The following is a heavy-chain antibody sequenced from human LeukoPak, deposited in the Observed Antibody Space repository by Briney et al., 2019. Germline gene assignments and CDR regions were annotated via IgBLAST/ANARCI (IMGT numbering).Heavy chain of an antibody. CDR3: ARASLNDYDFWSGYSPNWFDP. CDR1: GXSVSSGSYY. CDR2: IYYNGNT. J-gene: IGHJ5*02. D-gene: IGHD3-3*01. V-gene: IGHV4-61*01. Sequence: SXTLSLTCTVSGXSVSSGSYYWSWIRQPPGTGLECIGYIYYNGNTNYNPSLKSRVTISLDTSKNQFSLKLSSVTAADTAVYYCARASLNDYDFWSGYSPNWFDPWGQGTLVTVSS.